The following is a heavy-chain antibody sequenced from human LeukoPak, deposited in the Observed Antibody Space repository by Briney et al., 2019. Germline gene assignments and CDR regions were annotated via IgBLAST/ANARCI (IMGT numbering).Heavy chain of an antibody. Sequence: GGSLRLSCAASGFTFSRYWMTWVRQAPGKGLEWVANIKLDGSEKYYVDSVKGRFTISRDNAKNSLYLQMNSLRAEDSAVYYCARDQSPYYWGQETLVTVSS. CDR3: ARDQSPYY. CDR2: IKLDGSEK. CDR1: GFTFSRYW. V-gene: IGHV3-7*01. J-gene: IGHJ4*02.